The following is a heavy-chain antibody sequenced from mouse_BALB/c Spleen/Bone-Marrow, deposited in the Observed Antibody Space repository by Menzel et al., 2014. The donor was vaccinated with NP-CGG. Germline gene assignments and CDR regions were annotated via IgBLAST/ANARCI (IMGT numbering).Heavy chain of an antibody. J-gene: IGHJ1*01. V-gene: IGHV1S29*02. Sequence: EVQLQQSGPELVKPGASVKISCKASGYKFNDYNMHWVKQSHGKSLEWIGYIYPYNGGTGYSQKFKSKATLTVDNSSSTAYMELRSLTTEDSAVYYCARGYSWYFDVWGAGTTVTVSS. CDR1: GYKFNDYN. CDR2: IYPYNGGT. CDR3: ARGYSWYFDV. D-gene: IGHD2-3*01.